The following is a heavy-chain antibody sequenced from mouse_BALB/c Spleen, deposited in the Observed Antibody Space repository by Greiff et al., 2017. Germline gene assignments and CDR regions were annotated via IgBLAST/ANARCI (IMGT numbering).Heavy chain of an antibody. V-gene: IGHV1-69*02. Sequence: QVQLQQPGAELVRPGASVKLSCKASGYTFTSYWINWVKQRPGQGLEWIGNIYPSDSYTNYNQKFKDKATLTVDKSSSTAYMQLSSPTSEDSAVYYCTRWGDGYYLFDYWGQGTTLTVSS. D-gene: IGHD2-3*01. J-gene: IGHJ2*01. CDR1: GYTFTSYW. CDR2: IYPSDSYT. CDR3: TRWGDGYYLFDY.